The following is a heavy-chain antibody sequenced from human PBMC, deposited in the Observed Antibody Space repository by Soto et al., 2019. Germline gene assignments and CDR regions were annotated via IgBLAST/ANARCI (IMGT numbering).Heavy chain of an antibody. V-gene: IGHV3-30*18. D-gene: IGHD6-19*01. CDR3: AKEWDGAVGGTRGMDS. CDR1: GFTFSIYG. CDR2: ISFDGSHI. J-gene: IGHJ4*02. Sequence: QVQLVESGGGVVQPGRSLRLSCAASGFTFSIYGIHWVRQAPGEGLEWVAVISFDGSHIYYADSVKGRFTISRDNSKNTPFPQMNSLRPEDPAVYYWAKEWDGAVGGTRGMDSWGQGTLVTVSS.